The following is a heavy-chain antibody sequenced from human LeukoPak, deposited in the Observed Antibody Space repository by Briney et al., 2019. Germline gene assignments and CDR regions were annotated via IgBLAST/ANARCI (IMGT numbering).Heavy chain of an antibody. J-gene: IGHJ4*02. CDR2: INPSGGST. CDR1: GYTFTSYY. V-gene: IGHV1-46*01. D-gene: IGHD6-19*01. CDR3: ARDRSSGCFDY. Sequence: GASVKVSCKASGYTFTSYYMHWVRQAPGQGLEWMGIINPSGGSTSYAQKFQGRATITADESTSTAYMELSSLRSEDTAVYYCARDRSSGCFDYWGQGTLVTVSS.